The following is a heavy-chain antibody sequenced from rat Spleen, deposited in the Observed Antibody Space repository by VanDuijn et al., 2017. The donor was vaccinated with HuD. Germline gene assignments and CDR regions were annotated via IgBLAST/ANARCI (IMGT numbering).Heavy chain of an antibody. Sequence: EVQLVESGGGLVQPGRSLKLSCAASGFTYSNYVMAWVRQAPTKGLEWVASISTGGGSTYYPDSVKGRFTISRDNAKSTLYLQMNSLRSEDTATYYCTRDHYRFAYWGQGTLVTVSS. V-gene: IGHV5-27*01. CDR1: GFTYSNYV. J-gene: IGHJ3*01. D-gene: IGHD1-1*01. CDR3: TRDHYRFAY. CDR2: ISTGGGST.